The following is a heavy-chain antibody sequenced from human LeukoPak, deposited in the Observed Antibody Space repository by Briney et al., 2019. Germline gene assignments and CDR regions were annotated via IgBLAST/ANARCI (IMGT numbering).Heavy chain of an antibody. CDR3: ARGVTMIVVDYYFDY. Sequence: GASVKVSCKASGYTFTSYAMYWVRQAPGQGLEWMGWINTNTGNPTYAQGFTGRFVFSLDTSVSTAYLQISSLKAEDTAVYYCARGVTMIVVDYYFDYWGQGTLVTVSS. V-gene: IGHV7-4-1*02. J-gene: IGHJ4*02. CDR2: INTNTGNP. D-gene: IGHD3-22*01. CDR1: GYTFTSYA.